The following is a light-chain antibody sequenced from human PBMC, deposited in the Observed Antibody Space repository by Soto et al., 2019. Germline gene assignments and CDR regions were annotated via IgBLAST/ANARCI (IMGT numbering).Light chain of an antibody. CDR1: SSNIGNNY. J-gene: IGLJ2*01. V-gene: IGLV1-51*01. Sequence: QSVLTQRPSVSAAPGQKVTISCSGSSSNIGNNYVSWYQQLPGTAPKLLIYDNNKRPSGIPDRFSGSKSGTSATLGITGLQTGDEADYYCATWDSRLNVVFGGGTKLTVL. CDR3: ATWDSRLNVV. CDR2: DNN.